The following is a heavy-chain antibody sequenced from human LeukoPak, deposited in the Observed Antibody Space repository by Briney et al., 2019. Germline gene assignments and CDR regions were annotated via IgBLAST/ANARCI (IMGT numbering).Heavy chain of an antibody. CDR2: IYPGDSDT. V-gene: IGHV5-51*01. Sequence: GESLKFSCKGSGYSFTSYWIGWVRQMPGRGRGWMGIIYPGDSDTRYSPSFQGQVTISADKSISTSYLQWSSLKASDTAMYYCERRVTAAVLGWFDPWGQGTLGNVS. CDR3: ERRVTAAVLGWFDP. CDR1: GYSFTSYW. J-gene: IGHJ5*02. D-gene: IGHD6-13*01.